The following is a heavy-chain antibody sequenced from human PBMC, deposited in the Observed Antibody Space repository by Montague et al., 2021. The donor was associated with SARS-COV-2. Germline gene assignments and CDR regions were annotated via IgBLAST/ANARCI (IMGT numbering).Heavy chain of an antibody. CDR2: ISYDGSNK. CDR3: ARDQFTPELLWFGELYQNGMDV. J-gene: IGHJ6*02. CDR1: GFTFSSYA. D-gene: IGHD3-10*01. Sequence: SLRLSCAASGFTFSSYAMHWVRQAPGKGLEWEAVISYDGSNKYYADSVKGRFTISRDNSKNTLYLQMNSLRAEDTAVYYCARDQFTPELLWFGELYQNGMDVWGQGTTVTVSS. V-gene: IGHV3-30-3*01.